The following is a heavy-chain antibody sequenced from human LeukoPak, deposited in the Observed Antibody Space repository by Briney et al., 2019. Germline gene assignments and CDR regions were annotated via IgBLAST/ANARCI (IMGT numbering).Heavy chain of an antibody. D-gene: IGHD3-22*01. CDR1: GGSISSSSYY. CDR2: IYYSGST. V-gene: IGHV4-39*01. J-gene: IGHJ4*02. CDR3: ARATYYYDSSGYYFSFDY. Sequence: KPSETLSLTCTVSGGSISSSSYYWGWIRQPPGKGLEWIGSIYYSGSTYYNPSLKSRVTISVDTSKNQFSLKLSSVTAADTAVYYCARATYYYDSSGYYFSFDYWGQGTLVTVS.